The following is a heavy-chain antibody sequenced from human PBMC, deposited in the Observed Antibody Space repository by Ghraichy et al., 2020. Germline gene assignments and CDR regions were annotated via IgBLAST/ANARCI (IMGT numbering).Heavy chain of an antibody. D-gene: IGHD6-13*01. V-gene: IGHV3-13*01. CDR3: ATRPGIAPIMDV. CDR1: GFTFSSYD. Sequence: GGSLRLSCAASGFTFSSYDMHWVRQATGKGLEWVSAIGTAGDTYYPGSVKGRFTISRENAKNSLYLQMNSLRAGDTAVYYCATRPGIAPIMDVWGQGTTVTVSS. CDR2: IGTAGDT. J-gene: IGHJ6*02.